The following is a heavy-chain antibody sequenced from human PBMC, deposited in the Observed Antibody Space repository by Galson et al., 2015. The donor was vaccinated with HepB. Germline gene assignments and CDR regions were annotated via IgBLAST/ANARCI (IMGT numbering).Heavy chain of an antibody. CDR3: TRGAKAYCGGDCFHDAFDI. V-gene: IGHV3-49*03. CDR1: GFTFGDYV. J-gene: IGHJ3*02. Sequence: SLRLSCAASGFTFGDYVMSWFRQAPGKGLEWVGFIRSKAYGGTTEYAASVKGRFTIPRDDSKSIAYLQMNSLKTEDTAVYYCTRGAKAYCGGDCFHDAFDIWGQGTMVTVSS. D-gene: IGHD2-21*02. CDR2: IRSKAYGGTT.